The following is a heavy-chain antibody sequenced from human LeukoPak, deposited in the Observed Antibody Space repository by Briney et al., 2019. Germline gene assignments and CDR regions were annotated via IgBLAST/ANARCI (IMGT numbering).Heavy chain of an antibody. D-gene: IGHD3-16*01. CDR1: GDSISSNY. J-gene: IGHJ3*02. V-gene: IGHV4-59*01. CDR2: ISYSGNT. Sequence: SETLSLTCTVSGDSISSNYWSWIRQPPGKGLEWIGYISYSGNTNYNPSLKSRVTMSLDTSKNQFSLKLTSVTAADTAVYYCARFADIWGQGTMVTVSS. CDR3: ARFADI.